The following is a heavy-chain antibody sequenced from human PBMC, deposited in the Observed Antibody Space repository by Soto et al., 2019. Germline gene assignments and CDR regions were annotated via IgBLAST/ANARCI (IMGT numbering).Heavy chain of an antibody. CDR2: IIPISGTA. Sequence: QVQLVQSGAEVKKPGSSVKVSCKASGGTFSSYAISWVRQAPGQGLEWMGGIIPISGTANYAQKFQGRVTITADESTSTAYMELSSRRSEVTAVYYCAKSQGSSTSLEIYHYYYYGMDVWGQGTTVTVSS. CDR3: AKSQGSSTSLEIYHYYYYGMDV. D-gene: IGHD2-2*01. J-gene: IGHJ6*02. CDR1: GGTFSSYA. V-gene: IGHV1-69*01.